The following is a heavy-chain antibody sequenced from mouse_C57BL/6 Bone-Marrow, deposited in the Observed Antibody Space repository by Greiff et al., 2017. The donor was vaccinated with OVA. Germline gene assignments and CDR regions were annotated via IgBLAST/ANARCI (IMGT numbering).Heavy chain of an antibody. V-gene: IGHV1-55*01. J-gene: IGHJ4*01. Sequence: QVHVKQPGAELVKPGASVKMSCKASGYTFTSYWITWVKQRPGQGLEWIGDIYPGSGSTNYNEKFKSKATLTVDTSSSTAYMQLSSLTSEDSEVYYCARDYGSSSSYYAMDYWGQGTSVTVAS. CDR3: ARDYGSSSSYYAMDY. CDR1: GYTFTSYW. D-gene: IGHD1-1*01. CDR2: IYPGSGST.